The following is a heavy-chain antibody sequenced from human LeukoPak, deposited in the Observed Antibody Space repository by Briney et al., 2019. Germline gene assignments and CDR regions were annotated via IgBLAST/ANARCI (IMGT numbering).Heavy chain of an antibody. Sequence: AASVKVSCKASGYTFTSYDINWVQQATGQGLEWMGWMNPNSGNTGYAQKFQGRVTMTRNTSISTAYMELSSLRSEDTAVYYCARGISDSSSWYYYYYYGMDVWGQGTTVTVSS. CDR2: MNPNSGNT. CDR1: GYTFTSYD. V-gene: IGHV1-8*01. D-gene: IGHD6-13*01. CDR3: ARGISDSSSWYYYYYYGMDV. J-gene: IGHJ6*02.